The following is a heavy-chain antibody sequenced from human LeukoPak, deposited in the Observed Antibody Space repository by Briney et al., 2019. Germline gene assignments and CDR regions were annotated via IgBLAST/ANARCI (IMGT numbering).Heavy chain of an antibody. CDR1: GFTFSSYE. V-gene: IGHV3-48*03. Sequence: PGGSLRLSCAASGFTFSSYEMNWVRQAPGKGLEWVSYISSSGSTIYYADSVKGRFTISRDNAKNSLYLQMNSLKTEDTAVYYCTRDQTPYYWGQGTLVTVSS. CDR2: ISSSGSTI. CDR3: TRDQTPYY. J-gene: IGHJ4*02.